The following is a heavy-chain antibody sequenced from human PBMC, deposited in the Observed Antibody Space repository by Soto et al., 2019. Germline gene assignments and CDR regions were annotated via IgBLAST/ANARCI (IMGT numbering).Heavy chain of an antibody. D-gene: IGHD1-1*01. V-gene: IGHV1-69*02. CDR3: AARLERRPLDY. J-gene: IGHJ4*02. CDR1: GGTFSSYT. CDR2: IIPILGIA. Sequence: QVQLVQSGAEVKKPGSSVKVSCKASGGTFSSYTISWVRQAPGQGLEWMGRIIPILGIANYAQKFQGRVTITADKSTSTAYMELSSLRSEDPAVYYCAARLERRPLDYWGQGTLVTVSS.